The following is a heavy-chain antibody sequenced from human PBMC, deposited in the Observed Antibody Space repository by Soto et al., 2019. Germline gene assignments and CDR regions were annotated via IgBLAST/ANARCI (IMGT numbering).Heavy chain of an antibody. CDR3: ARHGYSYGGGYFDY. Sequence: EVQLVESGGGLVQPGGSLRLSCAASGFTVSSDYMSWVRQAPGKGLEWVSVIYSGGSEYYADSVKGRFTISRDNSKNTLYLQMNSLRAEDTAVYYGARHGYSYGGGYFDYWGQGTLVTVSS. CDR2: IYSGGSE. V-gene: IGHV3-66*04. CDR1: GFTVSSDY. J-gene: IGHJ4*02. D-gene: IGHD5-18*01.